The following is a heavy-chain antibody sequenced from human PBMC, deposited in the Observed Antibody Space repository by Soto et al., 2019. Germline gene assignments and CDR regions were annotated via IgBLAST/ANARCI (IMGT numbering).Heavy chain of an antibody. CDR2: ISSSSSTI. Sequence: GGSLRLSCAASGFTFSSYSMNWVRQAPGKGLEWVSYISSSSSTIYYADSVKGRFTISRDNAKNSLYLQMNSLRDEDTAVYYCAREAGTWHLPLNWFDPWGKGTLVTVSS. V-gene: IGHV3-48*02. CDR1: GFTFSSYS. D-gene: IGHD6-19*01. J-gene: IGHJ5*02. CDR3: AREAGTWHLPLNWFDP.